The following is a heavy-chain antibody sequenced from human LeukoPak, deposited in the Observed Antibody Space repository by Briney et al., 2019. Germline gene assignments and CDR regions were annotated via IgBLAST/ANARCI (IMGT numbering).Heavy chain of an antibody. J-gene: IGHJ3*02. V-gene: IGHV1-18*01. D-gene: IGHD3-10*01. CDR1: GYTFTSYG. CDR3: VRALYYYGSGSQPAFDI. CDR2: ISAYNGNT. Sequence: ASVKVSCKASGYTFTSYGISWVRQAPGQGLEWMGWISAYNGNTNYAQKLQGRVTMTTDTSTSTAYMELRSLRSDDTAVYYCVRALYYYGSGSQPAFDIWGQGTMVTVSS.